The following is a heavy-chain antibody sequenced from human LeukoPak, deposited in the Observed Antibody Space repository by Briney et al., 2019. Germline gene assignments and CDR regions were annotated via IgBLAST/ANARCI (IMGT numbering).Heavy chain of an antibody. CDR1: GGSISSYY. Sequence: SKTLSLTCTVSGGSISSYYWSWIRQPPGKGLEWIGYIYYSGSTNYNPSHKSRVTISVDTSKNQLSLKLSSVTAADTAVYYCARHPRGYCTNGVCYPMYYFDYWGQGTLVTVSS. D-gene: IGHD2-8*01. V-gene: IGHV4-59*08. CDR2: IYYSGST. CDR3: ARHPRGYCTNGVCYPMYYFDY. J-gene: IGHJ4*02.